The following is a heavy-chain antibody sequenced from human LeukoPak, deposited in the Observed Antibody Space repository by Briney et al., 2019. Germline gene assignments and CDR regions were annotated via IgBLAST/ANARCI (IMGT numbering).Heavy chain of an antibody. D-gene: IGHD2-2*01. CDR2: ISDSGGST. Sequence: GGSLRLSCAASGFTFSNYAMRWVRQAPGKGLEWVSSISDSGGSTYYADSVKGRFTISRENSKNTQYLQMNSLRAEDTAVYHCAEVGSCTSANCPADYWGQGTLVTVSS. CDR3: AEVGSCTSANCPADY. V-gene: IGHV3-23*01. CDR1: GFTFSNYA. J-gene: IGHJ4*02.